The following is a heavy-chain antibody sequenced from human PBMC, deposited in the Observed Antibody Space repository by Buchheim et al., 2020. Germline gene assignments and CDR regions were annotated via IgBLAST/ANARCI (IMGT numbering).Heavy chain of an antibody. CDR2: ISSSGSTI. Sequence: EVQLVESGGGLVQPGGSLRLSCAASGFTFSSYEMNWVRQASGKGLERVSYISSSGSTIYYADSVKGRFTISRDNAQNSLYLQMNSLRAEDTAVYYCARDLALSYYYDSSGYLGFDYWGQGTL. J-gene: IGHJ4*02. V-gene: IGHV3-48*03. D-gene: IGHD3-22*01. CDR3: ARDLALSYYYDSSGYLGFDY. CDR1: GFTFSSYE.